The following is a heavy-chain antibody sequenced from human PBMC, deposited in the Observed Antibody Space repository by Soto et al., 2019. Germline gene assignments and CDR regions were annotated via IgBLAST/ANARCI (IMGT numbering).Heavy chain of an antibody. V-gene: IGHV3-48*03. Sequence: EVQLVESGGGLVQPGGSLRLSCAASGFTFSSYEMNWVRQAPGKGLEWVSYISSSGSTIYYADSVKGRFTISRDNAKNSPYLQMNSRRAEDTAVEYWAREQGGRTSCRDYWGQGTLVTVSS. CDR3: AREQGGRTSCRDY. J-gene: IGHJ4*02. CDR2: ISSSGSTI. D-gene: IGHD2-2*01. CDR1: GFTFSSYE.